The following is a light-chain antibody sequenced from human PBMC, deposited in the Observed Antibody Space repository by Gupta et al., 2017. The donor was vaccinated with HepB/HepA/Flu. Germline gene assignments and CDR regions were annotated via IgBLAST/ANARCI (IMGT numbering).Light chain of an antibody. CDR2: DAS. J-gene: IGKJ4*01. CDR1: QDISNY. Sequence: DIQMTQSPSSLSASVGDRVTITCQASQDISNYLNWYQQKPGKAPKLLIYDASNLETGVTSRFSGSGYGTDFTFTSSSLQPEDIATYYWQQYDNLPTFGGGTKVEIK. V-gene: IGKV1-33*01. CDR3: QQYDNLPT.